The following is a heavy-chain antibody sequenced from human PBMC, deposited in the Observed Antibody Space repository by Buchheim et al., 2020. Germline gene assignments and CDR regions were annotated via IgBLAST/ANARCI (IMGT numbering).Heavy chain of an antibody. Sequence: QVQLQESGPGLVKPSETLSLTCTVSGGSISSYYWSWIRQPPGKGLEWIGYIYYSGSTNYNPSLKSRVTISVDTSKNQFSLKLSSVTAADTAVYYCARLGYDSSGYHYFFDYWGQGTL. CDR3: ARLGYDSSGYHYFFDY. CDR2: IYYSGST. D-gene: IGHD3-22*01. CDR1: GGSISSYY. J-gene: IGHJ4*02. V-gene: IGHV4-59*01.